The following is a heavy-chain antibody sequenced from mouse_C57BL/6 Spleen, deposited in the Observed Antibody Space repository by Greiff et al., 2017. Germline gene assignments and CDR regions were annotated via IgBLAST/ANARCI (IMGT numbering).Heavy chain of an antibody. CDR1: GFNIKDDY. D-gene: IGHD4-1*01. CDR3: TTGGTIAY. CDR2: IDPENGDT. Sequence: EVKLMESGAELVRPGASVKLSCTASGFNIKDDYMHWVKQRPEQGLEWIGWIDPENGDTEYASKFQGKATITADTSSNTAYLQLSSLTSEDTAVYYCTTGGTIAYWGQGTLVTVSA. V-gene: IGHV14-4*01. J-gene: IGHJ3*01.